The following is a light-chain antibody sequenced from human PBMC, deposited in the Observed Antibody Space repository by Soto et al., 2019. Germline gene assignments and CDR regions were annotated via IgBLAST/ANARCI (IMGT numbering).Light chain of an antibody. J-gene: IGKJ1*01. CDR1: QNIRSW. Sequence: SPSTLSASVGDRVTITCRASQNIRSWLAWYQQKPGKAPKLLIYKASSLDSGVPSRFSGSGSGTEFTLTISSLQPDDFATYFCQQYDSFPRTFGQGTKVDIK. CDR3: QQYDSFPRT. CDR2: KAS. V-gene: IGKV1-5*03.